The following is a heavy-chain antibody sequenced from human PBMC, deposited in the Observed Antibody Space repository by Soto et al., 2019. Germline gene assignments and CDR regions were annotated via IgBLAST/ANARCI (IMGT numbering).Heavy chain of an antibody. CDR1: GGSISTYS. V-gene: IGHV4-30-2*01. J-gene: IGHJ5*02. CDR3: ARVPSP. Sequence: SETLSLTCTVSGGSISTYSWSWIRQPPGKGLEWIGYIYHSGSTYYNPSLKSRVTISVDRSKNQFSLKLSSVTAADTAVYYCARVPSPWGQGTLVTVSS. CDR2: IYHSGST.